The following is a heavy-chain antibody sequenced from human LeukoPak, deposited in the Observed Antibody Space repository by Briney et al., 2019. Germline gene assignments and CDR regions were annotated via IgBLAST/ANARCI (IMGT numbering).Heavy chain of an antibody. CDR1: GFTFSSSP. D-gene: IGHD1-1*01. J-gene: IGHJ4*02. CDR3: ATTKQARRYFDY. Sequence: GGSLRLSCAGSGFTFSSSPLSRVRQAPGKGLEWVSAISGSGGNTYYGDSVRGRFTISRDNSKNTLYLQMNTLRADDTAVYYCATTKQARRYFDYWGQGILVTVSS. CDR2: ISGSGGNT. V-gene: IGHV3-23*01.